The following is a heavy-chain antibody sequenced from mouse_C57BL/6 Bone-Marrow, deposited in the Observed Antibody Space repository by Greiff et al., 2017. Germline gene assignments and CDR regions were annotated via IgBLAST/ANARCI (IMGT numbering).Heavy chain of an antibody. Sequence: QVQLQQSGAELVRPGTSVKVSCKASGYAFTNYLIEWVKQRPGQGLEWIGVINPGSGGTNYNEKFKGKATLTADKSYSTAYIQLSSLTSEDSAVYVCARSIYYCNYGFADWGQGTLVTVAA. CDR2: INPGSGGT. D-gene: IGHD2-1*01. V-gene: IGHV1-54*01. CDR1: GYAFTNYL. J-gene: IGHJ3*01. CDR3: ARSIYYCNYGFAD.